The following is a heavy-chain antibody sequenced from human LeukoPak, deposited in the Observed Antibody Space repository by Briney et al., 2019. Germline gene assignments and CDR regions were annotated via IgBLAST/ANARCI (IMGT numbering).Heavy chain of an antibody. CDR1: GFTFSDYY. CDR2: ISTRDNTK. V-gene: IGHV3-11*04. CDR3: ARVGLNDYGSGTYADY. J-gene: IGHJ4*02. D-gene: IGHD3-10*01. Sequence: GGSLRLSCAASGFTFSDYYMSWIRQVPGKGLEWLSFISTRDNTKQYADSVKGRFTISRDNAKNSLYLQMNTLRAEDTAVYYCARVGLNDYGSGTYADYWGQGTLVTVSS.